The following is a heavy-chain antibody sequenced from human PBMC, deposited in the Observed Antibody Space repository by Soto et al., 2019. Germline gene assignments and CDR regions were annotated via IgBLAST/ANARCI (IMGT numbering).Heavy chain of an antibody. Sequence: SVKVSCKASGGTFSSYAISWVRQAPGQGLEWMGGTIPIFGTANYAQKFQGRVTITADESTSTAYMELSSLRSEDTAVYYCARGEGYYYDSSGYAQPRNWFDPWG. D-gene: IGHD3-22*01. CDR3: ARGEGYYYDSSGYAQPRNWFDP. J-gene: IGHJ5*02. V-gene: IGHV1-69*13. CDR2: TIPIFGTA. CDR1: GGTFSSYA.